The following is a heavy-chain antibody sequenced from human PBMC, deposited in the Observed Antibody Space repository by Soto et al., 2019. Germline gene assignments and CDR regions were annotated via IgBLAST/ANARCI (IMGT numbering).Heavy chain of an antibody. CDR3: AALAMVRHFSDAIDV. J-gene: IGHJ3*01. CDR2: IVVGSGNT. V-gene: IGHV1-58*01. Sequence: SVKVSFKASGFTFTSSAVQWVRQARGQRLEWIGWIVVGSGNTNYAQKFQERVTITRDMSTNTAYMDLSSLRSEDTDVYYCAALAMVRHFSDAIDVGGQGTMVTVSS. CDR1: GFTFTSSA. D-gene: IGHD3-10*01.